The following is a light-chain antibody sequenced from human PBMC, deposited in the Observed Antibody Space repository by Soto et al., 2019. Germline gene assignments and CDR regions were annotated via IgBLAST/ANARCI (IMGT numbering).Light chain of an antibody. J-gene: IGKJ4*01. CDR3: QQRINWPLT. CDR2: DTS. CDR1: QSVSTY. V-gene: IGKV3-11*01. Sequence: EIVLTQSPATLSLSPGERATLSCRASQSVSTYLAWYQQKPGQAPRLLMYDTSNRATGIPARFSGSGSGTDFTLTISSLEPEDFAVYYCQQRINWPLTFGGGTKVDIK.